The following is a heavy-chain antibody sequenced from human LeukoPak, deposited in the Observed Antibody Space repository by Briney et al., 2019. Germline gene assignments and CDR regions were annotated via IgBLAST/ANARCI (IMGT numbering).Heavy chain of an antibody. V-gene: IGHV3-23*01. Sequence: PGGSLRLSCAASGFTFSNYAMSWVRQAPGKGLEWVSTISNSDGNTYYADSVKGRFTISRDNAKNSLYLQMNSLRAEDTAVYYCARDFGHYNPQPDYWGQGTLVTVSS. D-gene: IGHD1-1*01. CDR1: GFTFSNYA. CDR3: ARDFGHYNPQPDY. J-gene: IGHJ4*02. CDR2: ISNSDGNT.